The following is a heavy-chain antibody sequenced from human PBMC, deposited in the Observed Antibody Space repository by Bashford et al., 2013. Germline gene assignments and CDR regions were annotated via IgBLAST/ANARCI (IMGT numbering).Heavy chain of an antibody. J-gene: IGHJ4*02. CDR1: GFAFSSYE. CDR2: ISSSGSSI. D-gene: IGHD6-6*01. Sequence: GSLRLSCEASGFAFSSYEMNWVRQAPGKGLEWISYISSSGSSIFYADSVKGRFTISRDNSKNMVYLQMNSLTPDDTALYYCARGYTSSSDLDYWGQGTLVTVSS. CDR3: ARGYTSSSDLDY. V-gene: IGHV3-48*03.